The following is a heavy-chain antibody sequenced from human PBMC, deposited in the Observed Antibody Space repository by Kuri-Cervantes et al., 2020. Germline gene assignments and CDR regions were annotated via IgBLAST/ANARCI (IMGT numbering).Heavy chain of an antibody. CDR1: GGSISSGDYY. CDR2: IYYSGST. J-gene: IGHJ1*01. CDR3: ARAGLGYYGSGSYRSGWVQH. V-gene: IGHV4-30-4*01. Sequence: SETLSLTCTVSGGSISSGDYYWSWIRQPPGKGLEWIGYIYYSGSTYYNPSLKSRVTIPVDTSKNQFSLKLSSVTAADTAVYYCARAGLGYYGSGSYRSGWVQHWGQGTLVTVSS. D-gene: IGHD3-10*01.